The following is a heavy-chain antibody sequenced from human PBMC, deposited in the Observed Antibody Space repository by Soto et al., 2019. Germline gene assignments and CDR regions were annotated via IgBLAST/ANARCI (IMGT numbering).Heavy chain of an antibody. D-gene: IGHD3-10*01. J-gene: IGHJ4*02. CDR1: GFTFSSYA. Sequence: EVQLLESGGGLVQPGGSLRLSCAASGFTFSSYAMSWVRQAPGKGLEWVSAISGSGGSTYYADSVKGRFTISRDNSKIPLYQQMNSQRAVDAAVYYGAKDPRGVLFGEWPSGIWRQGTLVTVSS. CDR2: ISGSGGST. V-gene: IGHV3-23*01. CDR3: AKDPRGVLFGEWPSGI.